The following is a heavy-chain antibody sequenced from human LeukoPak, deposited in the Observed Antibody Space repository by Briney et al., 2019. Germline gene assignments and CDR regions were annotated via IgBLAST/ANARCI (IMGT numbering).Heavy chain of an antibody. CDR1: GITFRRSG. J-gene: IGHJ4*02. CDR3: ARDGEYQLPSMIVVVIQYFDY. D-gene: IGHD3-22*01. Sequence: PGGSLRLSCTASGITFRRSGMHWVRQTPGKGLEWVAFIRYDGSNKYYADSVKGRFTISRDNSKNTLYLQMNSLRAEDTAVYYCARDGEYQLPSMIVVVIQYFDYWGQGTLVTVSS. CDR2: IRYDGSNK. V-gene: IGHV3-30*02.